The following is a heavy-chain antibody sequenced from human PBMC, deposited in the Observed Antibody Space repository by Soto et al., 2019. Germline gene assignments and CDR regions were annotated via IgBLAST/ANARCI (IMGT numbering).Heavy chain of an antibody. CDR1: GGAFGRYS. Sequence: QVQLEQSGPEVKRPGTSVKVSCKASGGAFGRYSVSWVRQAPGQGLEWIGGVIPAFNTSNYSLKFQGRVAIVADLSTSTVFMELRSLRSEDTALYYCARGDEMTAVTIFEYWGQGTLVTVSS. CDR2: VIPAFNTS. V-gene: IGHV1-69*01. J-gene: IGHJ4*02. CDR3: ARGDEMTAVTIFEY. D-gene: IGHD4-17*01.